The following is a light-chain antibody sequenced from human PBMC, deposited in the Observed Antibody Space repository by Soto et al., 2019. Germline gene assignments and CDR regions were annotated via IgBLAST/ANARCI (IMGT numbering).Light chain of an antibody. CDR1: QSVGSDY. Sequence: EIVLTQSPGTLSLSPGERATLSCRASQSVGSDYLAWYQQKPGQAPRILIFGASGRATGIPDRFSGSGSGTGFTLTISGLEPEDFAVYYCQQYGSSPSTFGQGTKVDIK. V-gene: IGKV3-20*01. J-gene: IGKJ1*01. CDR2: GAS. CDR3: QQYGSSPST.